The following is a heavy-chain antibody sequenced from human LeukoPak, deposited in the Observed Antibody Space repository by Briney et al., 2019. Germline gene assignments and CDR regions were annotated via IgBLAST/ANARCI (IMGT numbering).Heavy chain of an antibody. V-gene: IGHV4-34*01. CDR3: ARARVATRLFQY. Sequence: SETLSLTCAVYGGSFSGYYWSWIRQPPGKGLEWIGEINHSGSTNYNPSLKRRVTISVDTSKNQFSLKLSSVTAADTAVYYCARARVATRLFQYWGQGTLVTVSS. J-gene: IGHJ4*02. CDR1: GGSFSGYY. D-gene: IGHD5-24*01. CDR2: INHSGST.